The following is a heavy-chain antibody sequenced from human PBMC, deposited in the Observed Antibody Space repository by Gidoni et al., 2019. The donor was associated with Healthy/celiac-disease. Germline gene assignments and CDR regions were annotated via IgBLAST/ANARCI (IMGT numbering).Heavy chain of an antibody. J-gene: IGHJ5*02. Sequence: EVQLLESGGGLVQSGGSRRLTCAGAGFTFSTYAMSWVRQAPGKGVEWVSAISGSGGSTYYADSVNGRFTISRDNSKNTLYLQMNSLRAEDTAVYYCAKDAPPYSNYLFGWFDPWGQGTLVTVSS. V-gene: IGHV3-23*01. CDR3: AKDAPPYSNYLFGWFDP. CDR1: GFTFSTYA. CDR2: ISGSGGST. D-gene: IGHD4-4*01.